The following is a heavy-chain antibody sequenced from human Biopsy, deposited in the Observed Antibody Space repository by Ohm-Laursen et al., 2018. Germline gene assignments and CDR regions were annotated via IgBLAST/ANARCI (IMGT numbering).Heavy chain of an antibody. CDR2: LNPVSGNS. Sequence: ASVKVSCKASGYTFTSYDITWVRQAPGQGPEWIGWLNPVSGNSNFGQKFRGRVTVTSDTSISTAYMELSGLTSDDTATYYCGRAVRNQLLTDPWGQGTLVTVTS. D-gene: IGHD1-7*01. CDR1: GYTFTSYD. J-gene: IGHJ5*02. CDR3: GRAVRNQLLTDP. V-gene: IGHV1-8*01.